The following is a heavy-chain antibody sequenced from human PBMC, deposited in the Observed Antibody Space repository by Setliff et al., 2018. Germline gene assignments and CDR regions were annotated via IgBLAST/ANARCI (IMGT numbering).Heavy chain of an antibody. V-gene: IGHV1-2*02. J-gene: IGHJ5*02. CDR2: INPNSGDT. CDR3: ARETSSGPRIDP. Sequence: ASVKVSCKASGYTFSDYGISWLRKAPGQGLEWMGWINPNSGDTNYSQRFQGRVTMTIDTSTRTVYMELTRLRSDDTAIYYCARETSSGPRIDPWGQGTQVTVSS. D-gene: IGHD2-8*02. CDR1: GYTFSDYG.